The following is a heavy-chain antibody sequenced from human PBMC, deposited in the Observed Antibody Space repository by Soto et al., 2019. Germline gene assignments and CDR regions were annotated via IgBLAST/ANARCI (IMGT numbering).Heavy chain of an antibody. Sequence: QVQLVESGGGVVQPGTSLRLSCVGSGFTFRSYVIHCVRQAPGKGLEWVALTSYDGSNNFYGDSVKGRFTICRHNSRNTVELQMDSLRFEDTALYFCARWGTTGGLDVWGQGTLVSVPS. CDR2: TSYDGSNN. CDR1: GFTFRSYV. J-gene: IGHJ4*02. D-gene: IGHD3-16*01. CDR3: ARWGTTGGLDV. V-gene: IGHV3-33*05.